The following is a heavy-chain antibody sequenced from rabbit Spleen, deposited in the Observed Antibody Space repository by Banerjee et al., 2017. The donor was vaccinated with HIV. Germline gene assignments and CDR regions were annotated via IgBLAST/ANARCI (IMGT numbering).Heavy chain of an antibody. J-gene: IGHJ4*01. D-gene: IGHD1-1*01. CDR1: GFSFSSGYD. Sequence: QEQLVESGGGLVQPEGSLPLTCTTSGFSFSSGYDMCWVRQAPGKGPEWIACIYAGSGSAYYATWAKGRFTISKTSSTTVTLQVTSLTAADTATHFCARGADGGYGHGMDLWGQGTLVTVS. CDR2: IYAGSGSA. CDR3: ARGADGGYGHGMDL. V-gene: IGHV1S45*01.